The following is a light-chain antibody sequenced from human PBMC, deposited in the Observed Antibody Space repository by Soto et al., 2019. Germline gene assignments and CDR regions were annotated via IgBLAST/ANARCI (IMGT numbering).Light chain of an antibody. CDR3: QQGDSSPLT. CDR1: QDISNY. CDR2: DAS. Sequence: DIQMTQSPSYLSASVGDRVTITCQASQDISNYLNWYQQKPGKAPKXLIYDASNLETGVPSRFSGSGSGTDGSITISSLQPEDCETYYCQQGDSSPLTFGGGTKVDIK. J-gene: IGKJ4*01. V-gene: IGKV1-33*01.